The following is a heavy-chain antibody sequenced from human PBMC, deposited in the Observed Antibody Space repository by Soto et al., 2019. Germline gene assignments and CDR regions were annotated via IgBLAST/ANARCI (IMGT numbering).Heavy chain of an antibody. CDR3: AGDSSGYSFDY. J-gene: IGHJ4*02. V-gene: IGHV4-59*01. D-gene: IGHD3-22*01. CDR1: GCSISSYY. Sequence: XETLSLTCAVAGCSISSYYWSWIRQPPGKGLEWIGYIYYSGSTNYNPSLKSRVTISVDTSKNQFSLKLSSVTAADTAVYYCAGDSSGYSFDYWGQGTLVTVSS. CDR2: IYYSGST.